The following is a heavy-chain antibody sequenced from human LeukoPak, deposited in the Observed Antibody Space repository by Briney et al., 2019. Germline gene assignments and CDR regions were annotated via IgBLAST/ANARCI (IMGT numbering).Heavy chain of an antibody. Sequence: ASVKVSCKASGYTFTSYGISWVRQAPGQGLEWMGWISTYNGNTNYAQKLQDRVTIITDTSTSTAYMELRSLRSDDTAVYYCASSLGFYGDPYYFDYWGQGTLVTVSS. V-gene: IGHV1-18*01. CDR2: ISTYNGNT. CDR3: ASSLGFYGDPYYFDY. J-gene: IGHJ4*02. CDR1: GYTFTSYG. D-gene: IGHD4-17*01.